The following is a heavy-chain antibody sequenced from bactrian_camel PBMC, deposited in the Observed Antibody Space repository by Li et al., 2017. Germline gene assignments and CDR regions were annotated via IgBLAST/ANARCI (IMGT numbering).Heavy chain of an antibody. D-gene: IGHD4*01. J-gene: IGHJ4*01. V-gene: IGHV3S25*01. CDR2: ISSRGDTT. CDR1: GFIFSSYW. CDR3: VREGDTTIGTMAH. Sequence: QVQLVESGGGLVQPGGSLRFSCSASGFIFSSYWMYWVRQAPGKGLEWVSSISSRGDTTYYADSVKGRFTMSRDNAMNTAYLQMNSLKPDDTAVYYCVREGDTTIGTMAHWGQGTQVTVS.